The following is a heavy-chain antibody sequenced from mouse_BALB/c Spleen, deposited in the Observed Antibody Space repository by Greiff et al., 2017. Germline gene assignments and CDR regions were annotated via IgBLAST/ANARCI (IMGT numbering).Heavy chain of an antibody. CDR1: GFSLTSYG. CDR3: ARGYGNYPYYFDY. Sequence: QVQLQQSGPGLVAPSQSLSITCTVSGFSLTSYGVHWVRQPPGKGLEWLGVIWAGGSTNYNSALMSRLSISKDNSKSQVFLKMNSLQTDDTAMYYCARGYGNYPYYFDYWGQGTTLTVSS. J-gene: IGHJ2*01. V-gene: IGHV2-9*02. CDR2: IWAGGST. D-gene: IGHD2-1*01.